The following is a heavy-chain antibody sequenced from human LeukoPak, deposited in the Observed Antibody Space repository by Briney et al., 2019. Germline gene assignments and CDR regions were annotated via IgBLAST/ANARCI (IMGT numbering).Heavy chain of an antibody. CDR1: GGSISSGGYY. J-gene: IGHJ4*02. D-gene: IGHD6-6*01. CDR3: ARDSHGYSSSSHLGY. Sequence: PSETLSLTYTVSGGSISSGGYYWSWIRQHPGKGLEWIGYIYYSGSTYYNPSLKSRVTISVDTSKNQFSLKLSSVTAADTAVYYCARDSHGYSSSSHLGYWGQGTLVTVSS. CDR2: IYYSGST. V-gene: IGHV4-31*03.